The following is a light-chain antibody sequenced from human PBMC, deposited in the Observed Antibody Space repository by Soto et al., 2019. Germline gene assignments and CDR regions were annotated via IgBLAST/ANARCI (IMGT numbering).Light chain of an antibody. Sequence: LVFTQSPGTLSLSPGERATLPCRSSQTIDSSYLAWLRQKPGQAPRLLIYAASSRPTGIPDRFSGSGSGTDFTLTISRLEPEDFAVYYCQQRSKWPITFGQGTRLEIK. CDR2: AAS. J-gene: IGKJ5*01. CDR1: QTIDSSY. CDR3: QQRSKWPIT. V-gene: IGKV3D-20*02.